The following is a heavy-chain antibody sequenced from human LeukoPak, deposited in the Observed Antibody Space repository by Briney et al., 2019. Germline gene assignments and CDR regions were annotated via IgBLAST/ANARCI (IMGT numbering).Heavy chain of an antibody. D-gene: IGHD3-22*01. V-gene: IGHV3-48*01. CDR2: ISSSSSTM. Sequence: GGSLRLSCAASGFTFSSYSMNWVRQAPGKGLEWVSYISSSSSTMYYADSVKGRFTISRDNAKNSLYLQMNSLRAEDTAVYYCARDLMIVPWEGAFDIWGQGTMVTVSS. CDR3: ARDLMIVPWEGAFDI. J-gene: IGHJ3*02. CDR1: GFTFSSYS.